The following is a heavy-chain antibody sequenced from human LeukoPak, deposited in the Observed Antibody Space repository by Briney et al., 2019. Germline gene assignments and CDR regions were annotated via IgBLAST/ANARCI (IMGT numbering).Heavy chain of an antibody. Sequence: GGCLRLSCAASGFTFSSYAMHWVRQAPGKGLEWVAVISYDGSNKYYADSVKGRFTISRDNSKNTLYLQMNSLRAEDTAVYYCASINRLRALDYWGQGTLVTVSS. V-gene: IGHV3-30-3*01. J-gene: IGHJ4*02. CDR1: GFTFSSYA. D-gene: IGHD3-10*01. CDR3: ASINRLRALDY. CDR2: ISYDGSNK.